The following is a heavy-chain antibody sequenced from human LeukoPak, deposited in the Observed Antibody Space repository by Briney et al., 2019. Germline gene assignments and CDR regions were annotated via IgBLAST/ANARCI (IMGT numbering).Heavy chain of an antibody. V-gene: IGHV3-23*01. Sequence: GGSLRLSCAPSGFTFSSHAMRWVRQAPGKGLEWVSAISCSGDNTYHADSVKGRLIISRDNSENTPDPQINGLRAKDTAVYYCAKERQWLVRNAFDIWGQGTMVTVSS. CDR2: ISCSGDNT. CDR1: GFTFSSHA. CDR3: AKERQWLVRNAFDI. J-gene: IGHJ3*02. D-gene: IGHD6-19*01.